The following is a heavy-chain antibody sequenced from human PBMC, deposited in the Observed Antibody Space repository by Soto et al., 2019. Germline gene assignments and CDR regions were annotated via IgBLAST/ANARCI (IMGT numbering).Heavy chain of an antibody. J-gene: IGHJ5*02. Sequence: PSETLSLTCTVSGGSISSGGYYWSWIRQHPGKGLEWIGSIYYSGRTYYNPSLKSRVTISVDTSKNQFSLKVSSVTGADTAVYYCARVFSDSSSFFDPWGQGTLVTVSS. CDR2: IYYSGRT. V-gene: IGHV4-31*03. CDR1: GGSISSGGYY. D-gene: IGHD6-13*01. CDR3: ARVFSDSSSFFDP.